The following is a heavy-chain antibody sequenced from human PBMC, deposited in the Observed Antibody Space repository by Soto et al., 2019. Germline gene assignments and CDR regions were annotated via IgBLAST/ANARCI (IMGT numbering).Heavy chain of an antibody. J-gene: IGHJ4*02. V-gene: IGHV4-31*03. CDR1: GGTIGDRGCY. CDR2: IYYSGST. Sequence: CSVAGGTIGDRGCYRSRNSQNPGKGLEWIGYIYYSGSTYYNPSLKSRVTISVDTSKNQFSLKLSSVTAADTAVYYCARVWSFPPCHDDSSSYPQQAYFDYWGQRTLDTVTS. D-gene: IGHD3-22*01. CDR3: ARVWSFPPCHDDSSSYPQQAYFDY.